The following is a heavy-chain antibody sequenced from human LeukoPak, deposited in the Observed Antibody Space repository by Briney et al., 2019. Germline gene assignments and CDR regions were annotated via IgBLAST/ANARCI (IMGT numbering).Heavy chain of an antibody. Sequence: AGGSLRLSCAASGFTFSNYAMNWVRQAPGEGLEVVSGISGSGGSTYYADSVKGRFTVSRDNSKNTLYLQMNSLRAEDTAVYYCAKDVRLGATEYFDYWGQGTLVSVSS. V-gene: IGHV3-23*01. CDR2: ISGSGGST. CDR3: AKDVRLGATEYFDY. J-gene: IGHJ4*02. CDR1: GFTFSNYA. D-gene: IGHD1-26*01.